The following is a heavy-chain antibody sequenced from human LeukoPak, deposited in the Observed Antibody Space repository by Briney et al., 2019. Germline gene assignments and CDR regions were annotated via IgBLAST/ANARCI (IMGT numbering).Heavy chain of an antibody. CDR2: INPSGGST. V-gene: IGHV1-46*03. CDR3: ASSSRPDNWFDP. Sequence: ASVKVSCKASGYTFTSYYMHWVPQAPGQGLEWMGIINPSGGSTSYAQKFQGRVTMTSDTSTSTVYMELSSLRSEDTAVYYCASSSRPDNWFDPWGQGTLVTVYS. J-gene: IGHJ5*02. D-gene: IGHD2-2*01. CDR1: GYTFTSYY.